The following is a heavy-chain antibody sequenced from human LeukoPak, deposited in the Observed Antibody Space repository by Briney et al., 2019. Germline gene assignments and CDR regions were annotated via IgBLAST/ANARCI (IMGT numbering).Heavy chain of an antibody. J-gene: IGHJ4*02. Sequence: ASVKVSCKASGYTFTRYGISWVRQAPGLGLEWMGWISTYNGNTNYAQKLQGRVTMTTDTSTSTAYMELRSLRSDDTAVYYCARNCGGDCYEAFDYWGQGTLVTVSS. CDR2: ISTYNGNT. CDR1: GYTFTRYG. D-gene: IGHD2-21*02. V-gene: IGHV1-18*01. CDR3: ARNCGGDCYEAFDY.